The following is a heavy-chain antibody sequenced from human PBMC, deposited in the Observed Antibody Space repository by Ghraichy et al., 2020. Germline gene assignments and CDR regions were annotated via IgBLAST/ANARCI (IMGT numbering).Heavy chain of an antibody. Sequence: GGSLRLSCVASGFSFSSYAMHWVRQAPGKGLEWVAVLSYDGSNKYYADSVRGRFSVSRDNSKNTLYLQVNSLRPEDTAMYYCAKVGITYWHFALWGRGTLVTVSS. V-gene: IGHV3-30-3*01. J-gene: IGHJ2*01. CDR1: GFSFSSYA. CDR3: AKVGITYWHFAL. D-gene: IGHD1-26*01. CDR2: LSYDGSNK.